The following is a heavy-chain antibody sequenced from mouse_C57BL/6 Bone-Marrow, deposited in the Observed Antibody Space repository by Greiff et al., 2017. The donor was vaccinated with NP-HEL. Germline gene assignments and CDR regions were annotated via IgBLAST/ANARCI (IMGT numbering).Heavy chain of an antibody. J-gene: IGHJ3*01. V-gene: IGHV1-81*01. D-gene: IGHD2-5*01. CDR1: GYTFTSYG. CDR2: LYPRSGNT. CDR3: AKGYYSNSFAY. Sequence: QVQLKQSGAELARPGASVKLSCKASGYTFTSYGISWVKQRTGQGLAWIGELYPRSGNTYYNEKFKGKATLTADKSSSTAYMELRSLTSEDSAVYFCAKGYYSNSFAYWGQGTLVTVSA.